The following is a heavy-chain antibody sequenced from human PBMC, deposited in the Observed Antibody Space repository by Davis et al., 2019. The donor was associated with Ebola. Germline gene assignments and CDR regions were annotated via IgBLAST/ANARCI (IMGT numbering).Heavy chain of an antibody. CDR3: ASFSGWYGGGAFDI. Sequence: PGGSLRLSCAASGFTFRDYWMSWVRQAPGKGLEWVSAISGSGGSTYYADSVKGRFTISRDNSKNTLYLQMNSLRAEDTAVYYCASFSGWYGGGAFDIWGQGTMVTVSS. D-gene: IGHD6-19*01. V-gene: IGHV3-23*01. J-gene: IGHJ3*02. CDR1: GFTFRDYW. CDR2: ISGSGGST.